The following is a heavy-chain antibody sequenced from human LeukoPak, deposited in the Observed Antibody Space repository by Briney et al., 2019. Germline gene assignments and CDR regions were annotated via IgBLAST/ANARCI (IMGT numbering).Heavy chain of an antibody. J-gene: IGHJ3*02. CDR1: GYTLTELS. D-gene: IGHD3-22*01. V-gene: IGHV1-24*01. CDR3: ASLKNYYDSSGYLVTDAFDI. CDR2: FDPEDGET. Sequence: ASVKVSCKVSGYTLTELSMHWVRQAPGKGLEWMGGFDPEDGETIYAQKFQGRVTMTTDTSTSTAYMELRSLKSDDTAVYYCASLKNYYDSSGYLVTDAFDIWGQGTMVTVSS.